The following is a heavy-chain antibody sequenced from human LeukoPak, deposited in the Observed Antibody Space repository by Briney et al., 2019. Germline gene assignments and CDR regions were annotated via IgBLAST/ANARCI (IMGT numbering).Heavy chain of an antibody. D-gene: IGHD3-10*01. V-gene: IGHV1-46*01. Sequence: GASVKVSCKASGYTFTSYYMHWVRQAPGQGLEWMGIINPSGGSTSYAQKFQGRVTMTRDTSTSTVYMELSSLRSEDTAVYYCARDLMVRGVYYYYGMDVWGQGTTVTVSS. J-gene: IGHJ6*02. CDR2: INPSGGST. CDR1: GYTFTSYY. CDR3: ARDLMVRGVYYYYGMDV.